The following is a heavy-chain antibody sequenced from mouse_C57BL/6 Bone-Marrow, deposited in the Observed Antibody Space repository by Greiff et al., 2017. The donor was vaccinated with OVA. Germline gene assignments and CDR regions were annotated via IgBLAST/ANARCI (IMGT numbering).Heavy chain of an antibody. J-gene: IGHJ3*01. D-gene: IGHD1-1*01. CDR2: IDPEDGDT. CDR3: TTYYYGSSYLFAY. CDR1: GFNIKDYY. Sequence: EVKLMESGAELVRPGASVKLSCTASGFNIKDYYMHWVKQRPEQGLEWIGRIDPEDGDTEYAPKFQGKATMTADTSSNTAYLQLSSLTSEDTAVYYCTTYYYGSSYLFAYWGQGTLVTVSA. V-gene: IGHV14-1*01.